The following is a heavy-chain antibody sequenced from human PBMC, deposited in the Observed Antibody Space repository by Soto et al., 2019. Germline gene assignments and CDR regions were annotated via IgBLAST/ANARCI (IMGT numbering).Heavy chain of an antibody. D-gene: IGHD1-1*01. V-gene: IGHV3-30-3*01. CDR3: ETNPTEGTGGIDY. CDR1: GFTFTSPA. CDR2: ISYNGINK. Sequence: GGSLRLSCAASGFTFTSPAMHWVRQAPGKGLEWVAIISYNGINKYYADSVKGRFTISRDNSNNVLYLQMNSLRPEDTALYYCETNPTEGTGGIDYWGQGTLVTVSS. J-gene: IGHJ4*02.